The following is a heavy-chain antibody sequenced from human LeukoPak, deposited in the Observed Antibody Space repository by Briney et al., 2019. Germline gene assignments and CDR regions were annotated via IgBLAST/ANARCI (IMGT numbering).Heavy chain of an antibody. CDR3: AREGSSYYGSGSYYPYPFDY. J-gene: IGHJ4*02. Sequence: ASVKVSCKASGYTFTGYYIHWVRQAPGQGLEWMGWINPKSGGANYAQKFQGRVTMTRDTSISTAYMELSRLRSDDTAVYYCAREGSSYYGSGSYYPYPFDYWGQGTLVTVSS. CDR1: GYTFTGYY. V-gene: IGHV1-2*02. D-gene: IGHD3-10*01. CDR2: INPKSGGA.